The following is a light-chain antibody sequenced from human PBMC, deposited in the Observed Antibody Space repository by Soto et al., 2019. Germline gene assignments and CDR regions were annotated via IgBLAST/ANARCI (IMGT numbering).Light chain of an antibody. CDR2: GAS. J-gene: IGKJ1*01. Sequence: IVMTQSPATLSVSPGERVTLSCRASQSVTSNLAWYQQKPGQAPILLIFGASTRATGLPARFSGSGSGTEVTLTRTSLRSEDFAVYYCQQYIHLPRTFGNGTKV. CDR3: QQYIHLPRT. CDR1: QSVTSN. V-gene: IGKV3-15*01.